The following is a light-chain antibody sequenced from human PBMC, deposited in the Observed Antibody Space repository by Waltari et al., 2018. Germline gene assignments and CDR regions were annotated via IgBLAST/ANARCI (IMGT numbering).Light chain of an antibody. Sequence: DIQMTQSPSVMYASVGDRVTITCRASQTINVFARWFQQRPGEAPRRLIYAASTLQIGVPSRFSGSGYGTEFTLTISSLQPEDFATYYCLQHKTYPHSFGQGTRVEIK. J-gene: IGKJ2*01. CDR2: AAS. CDR1: QTINVF. V-gene: IGKV1-17*03. CDR3: LQHKTYPHS.